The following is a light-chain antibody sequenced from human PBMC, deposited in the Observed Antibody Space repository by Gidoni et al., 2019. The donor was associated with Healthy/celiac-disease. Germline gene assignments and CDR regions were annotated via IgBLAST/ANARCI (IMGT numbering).Light chain of an antibody. J-gene: IGKJ3*01. CDR1: QSVSSY. V-gene: IGKV3-11*01. Sequence: EIVLTQSPATLSLSPGERATLSCRSSQSVSSYLAWYQQKPGQAPRLLIYEASNRATGIPARFSGSGYGTDFTLTISSLEPEDFAVYYCQQRSNWPTTFGPGTKVDIK. CDR3: QQRSNWPTT. CDR2: EAS.